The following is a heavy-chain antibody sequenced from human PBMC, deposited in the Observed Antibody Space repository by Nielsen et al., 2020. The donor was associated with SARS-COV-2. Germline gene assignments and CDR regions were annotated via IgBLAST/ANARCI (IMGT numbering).Heavy chain of an antibody. CDR2: IKQDGSEK. CDR3: ARGLLVYPYAMDV. Sequence: GESLKISCAASGFIFSNAWMNWVRQAPGKGLEWVANIKQDGSEKYYVDSVKGRFIISRDNAKNSLYLQMNSLRAEYTAVYYCARGLLVYPYAMDVWGQGTTVTISS. J-gene: IGHJ6*02. V-gene: IGHV3-7*03. D-gene: IGHD3-16*01. CDR1: GFIFSNAW.